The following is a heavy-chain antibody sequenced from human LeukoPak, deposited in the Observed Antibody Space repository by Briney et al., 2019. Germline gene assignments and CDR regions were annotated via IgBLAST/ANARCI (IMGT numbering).Heavy chain of an antibody. CDR3: ARDMDWGSFDY. J-gene: IGHJ4*02. V-gene: IGHV3-74*01. D-gene: IGHD3/OR15-3a*01. CDR1: GFTFSSYW. Sequence: PGGSLRLSCAASGFTFSSYWMHWVRQAPGKGLVWVSRINSDGSSTSYADSVKGRFTISRDDAKNTLYLQMNSLRAEDTAVYYCARDMDWGSFDYWGQGTLVTVSS. CDR2: INSDGSST.